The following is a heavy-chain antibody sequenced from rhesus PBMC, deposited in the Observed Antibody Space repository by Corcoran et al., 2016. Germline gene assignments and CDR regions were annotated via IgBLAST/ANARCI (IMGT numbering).Heavy chain of an antibody. D-gene: IGHD7-45*01. CDR3: ARSNWGAAFDF. V-gene: IGHV2-1*01. J-gene: IGHJ3*01. CDR2: ISWNDDK. CDR1: GFSLIPSGMG. Sequence: QVTLRESGPALVKPTQTLTLTCSFSGFSLIPSGMGLVWIRQPSRKPLEWLAHISWNDDKYYSTSLKSRLTISKDTSKNQVVPTMTNMDPVDTATYYCARSNWGAAFDFWGQGLRVTVSS.